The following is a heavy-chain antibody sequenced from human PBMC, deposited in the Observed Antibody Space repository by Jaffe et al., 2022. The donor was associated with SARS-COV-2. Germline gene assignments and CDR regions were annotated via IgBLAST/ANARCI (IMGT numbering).Heavy chain of an antibody. CDR3: ARDGSYGLGGLYYYYYYGMDV. CDR2: IWYDGSNK. Sequence: QVQLVESGGGVVQPGRSLRLSCAASGFTFSSYGMHWVRQAPGKGLEWVAVIWYDGSNKYYADSVKGRFTISRDNSKNTLYLQMNSLRAEDTAVYYCARDGSYGLGGLYYYYYYGMDVWGQGTTVTVSS. J-gene: IGHJ6*02. D-gene: IGHD5-18*01. CDR1: GFTFSSYG. V-gene: IGHV3-33*01.